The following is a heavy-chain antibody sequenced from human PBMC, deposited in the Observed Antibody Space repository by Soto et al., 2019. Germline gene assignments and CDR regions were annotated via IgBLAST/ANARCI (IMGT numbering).Heavy chain of an antibody. D-gene: IGHD7-27*01. J-gene: IGHJ4*02. Sequence: SETLSLTCAVSGDSMTRSVWWTWVRQPPGKGLEWIGEVFHTGNTNYNPSLKSRVTMSVDKSTNEFSLKVTSVTAADTAIYYCARKAWVRFDYWGQGAMVTVSS. CDR1: GDSMTRSVW. CDR3: ARKAWVRFDY. CDR2: VFHTGNT. V-gene: IGHV4-4*02.